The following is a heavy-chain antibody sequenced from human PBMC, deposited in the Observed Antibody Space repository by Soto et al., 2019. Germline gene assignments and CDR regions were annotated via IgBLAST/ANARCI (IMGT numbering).Heavy chain of an antibody. V-gene: IGHV1-2*02. CDR2: IIPKSGGT. CDR1: GYIFTDFY. J-gene: IGHJ4*02. Sequence: PGASVKVSCKASGYIFTDFYMHWVRQAPGQGLEWMGWIIPKSGGTEYAQKFQGRVTMTRDTSISTAYMELTRLTSDDTAVYYCARGTTVFDYWGQGNMVTVSS. CDR3: ARGTTVFDY. D-gene: IGHD4-17*01.